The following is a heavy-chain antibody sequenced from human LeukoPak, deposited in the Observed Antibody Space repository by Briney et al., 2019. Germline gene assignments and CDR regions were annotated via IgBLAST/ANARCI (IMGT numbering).Heavy chain of an antibody. D-gene: IGHD5-12*01. CDR1: GYTLTELS. CDR2: FDPEDGET. CDR3: ARDQMYVVATIGSLDY. V-gene: IGHV1-24*01. Sequence: ASVKVSCKVSGYTLTELSMHWVRQAPGKGLEWMGGFDPEDGETIYAQKFQGRVTMTEDTSTDTAYMELSSLRSEDTAVYYCARDQMYVVATIGSLDYWGQGTLVTVSS. J-gene: IGHJ4*02.